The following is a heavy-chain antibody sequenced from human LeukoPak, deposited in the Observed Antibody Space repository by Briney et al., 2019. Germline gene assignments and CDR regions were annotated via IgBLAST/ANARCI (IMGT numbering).Heavy chain of an antibody. CDR1: GGTFSSYA. Sequence: EASVKVSCKASGGTFSSYAISWVRQAPGQWLEWMGRIIPILGIANYAQKFQGRVTITADKSTSTAYMELSSLRSEDTAVYYCARDAYYYGSGSYDRFDPWGQGTLVTVSS. CDR2: IIPILGIA. D-gene: IGHD3-10*01. CDR3: ARDAYYYGSGSYDRFDP. J-gene: IGHJ5*02. V-gene: IGHV1-69*04.